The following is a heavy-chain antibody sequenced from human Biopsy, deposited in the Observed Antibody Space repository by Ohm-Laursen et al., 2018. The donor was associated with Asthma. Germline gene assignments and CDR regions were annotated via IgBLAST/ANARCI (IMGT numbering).Heavy chain of an antibody. CDR1: SGSGGYMRSGNYY. CDR3: VRGSSSWHHGPFHYYYGLDV. CDR2: IYYSGTT. Sequence: SDTLSLTCSLSSGSGGYMRSGNYYWGWIHQPPGKGLEWIGSIYYSGTTYYNPSLGSRVTVSADTSKNQFSLKLTSVTAADTAVYYCVRGSSSWHHGPFHYYYGLDVWGQGTTATVSS. V-gene: IGHV4-39*01. D-gene: IGHD6-13*01. J-gene: IGHJ6*02.